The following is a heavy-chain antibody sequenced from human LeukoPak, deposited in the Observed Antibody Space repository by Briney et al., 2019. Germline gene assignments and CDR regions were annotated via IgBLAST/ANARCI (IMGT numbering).Heavy chain of an antibody. J-gene: IGHJ4*02. V-gene: IGHV4-59*13. CDR3: AREANYYGSGSYFEGTFDY. CDR1: GGSFSGYY. CDR2: IYHSGST. D-gene: IGHD3-10*01. Sequence: PSQTVSLPCAVYGGSFSGYYWSWIRQPPGKGLEWIGYIYHSGSTNYNPSLKSRVTISVDTSKNEFSLKLTSVTAADTAVYYCAREANYYGSGSYFEGTFDYWGQGYLVTVSS.